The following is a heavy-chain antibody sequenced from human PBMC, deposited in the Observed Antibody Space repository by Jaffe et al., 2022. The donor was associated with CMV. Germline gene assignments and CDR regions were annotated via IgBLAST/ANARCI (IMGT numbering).Heavy chain of an antibody. J-gene: IGHJ4*02. CDR3: ARDGLAWLDY. Sequence: QVQLQESGPGLVKPSETLSLTCTVSGGSISSYYWSWIRQPPGKGLEWIGYIYYSGSTNYNPSLKSRVTISVDTSKNQFSLKLSSVTAADTAVYYCARDGLAWLDYWGQGTLVTVSS. D-gene: IGHD3-22*01. V-gene: IGHV4-59*01. CDR2: IYYSGST. CDR1: GGSISSYY.